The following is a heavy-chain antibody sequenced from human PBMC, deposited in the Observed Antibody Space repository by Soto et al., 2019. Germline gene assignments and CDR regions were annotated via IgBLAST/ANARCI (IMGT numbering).Heavy chain of an antibody. Sequence: EVQLVESGGGLVQPGGSLRLSCAASGVTFSSYWMHWVRQDPGKGLVWVSRINSDGSSTSYADSVKGRFTISRDNAKTTLDLQMTSLRAEDTAVYYCAVAVAGPTAIGYWGQGTLVTVSS. V-gene: IGHV3-74*01. CDR2: INSDGSST. D-gene: IGHD6-19*01. J-gene: IGHJ4*02. CDR1: GVTFSSYW. CDR3: AVAVAGPTAIGY.